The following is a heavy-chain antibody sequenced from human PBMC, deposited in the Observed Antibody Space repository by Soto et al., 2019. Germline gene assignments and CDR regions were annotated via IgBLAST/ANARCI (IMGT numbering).Heavy chain of an antibody. CDR1: GGTFSSYT. Sequence: QVQLVQSGAEVKKPGSSVKVSCKASGGTFSSYTISWVRQAPGQGLEWMGRIIPILGIANYAQKFQGRVTITADKSTSTAYVELSSLRSEDTAVYYCARDRGPEYFQHWGQGTLVTVSS. CDR3: ARDRGPEYFQH. CDR2: IIPILGIA. V-gene: IGHV1-69*08. J-gene: IGHJ1*01.